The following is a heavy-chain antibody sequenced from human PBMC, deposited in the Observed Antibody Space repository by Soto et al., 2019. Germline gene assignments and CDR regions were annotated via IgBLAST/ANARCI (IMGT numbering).Heavy chain of an antibody. CDR3: ARAPRYCRGGSCSITGDAYDI. V-gene: IGHV3-66*01. CDR2: ISNRGDT. J-gene: IGHJ3*02. CDR1: GFIVSDTY. Sequence: GSLRLSCTASGFIVSDTYVNWVRQAPGKVLEWVSVISNRGDTHYADSVRGRFSLSRDISDNTLHLQMNNLRVEDTAVYYCARAPRYCRGGSCSITGDAYDIWGQGTMVTVS. D-gene: IGHD2-15*01.